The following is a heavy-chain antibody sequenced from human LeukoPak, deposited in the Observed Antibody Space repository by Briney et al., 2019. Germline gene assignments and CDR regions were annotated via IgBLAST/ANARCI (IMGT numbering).Heavy chain of an antibody. V-gene: IGHV4-39*07. J-gene: IGHJ5*02. CDR3: ARDDAANWFDP. Sequence: SETLSLTCTVSGGSISRSRDYWGWIRQPPGKGLEWIGSIYYSGSTYYNPSLKSRVTISVDTSKNQFSLKLSSVTAADTAVYYCARDDAANWFDPWGQGTLVTVSS. D-gene: IGHD2-2*01. CDR1: GGSISRSRDY. CDR2: IYYSGST.